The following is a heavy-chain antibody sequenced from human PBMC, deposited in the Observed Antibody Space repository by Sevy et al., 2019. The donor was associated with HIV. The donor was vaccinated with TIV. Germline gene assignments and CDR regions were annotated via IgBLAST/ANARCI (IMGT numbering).Heavy chain of an antibody. D-gene: IGHD4-17*01. J-gene: IGHJ2*01. Sequence: SETLSLTCTVSGASISSYFWSWIRQPAGKGLEWIGRLDTSWTTNYNPSLKSRVTMSLDTPKNQFSLHLTSVTAADTAVYYCARIRSHDWYFDLWGRGTLVTVSS. V-gene: IGHV4-4*07. CDR2: LDTSWTT. CDR3: ARIRSHDWYFDL. CDR1: GASISSYF.